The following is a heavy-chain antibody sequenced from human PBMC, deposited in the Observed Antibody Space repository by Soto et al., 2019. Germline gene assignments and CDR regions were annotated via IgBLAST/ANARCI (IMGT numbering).Heavy chain of an antibody. V-gene: IGHV3-48*01. CDR2: FSSSSSTM. Sequence: EVQLVESGGGLVQPGGSLRLSCAASGFTFSSYSMNWVRQAPGKGLEWVSYFSSSSSTMYYADSVRGRFTISRDNAKNSLYLQMNSLRAEDTAVYYCAIHGSGSRYWGQGTLVTVSS. CDR1: GFTFSSYS. CDR3: AIHGSGSRY. J-gene: IGHJ4*02. D-gene: IGHD3-10*01.